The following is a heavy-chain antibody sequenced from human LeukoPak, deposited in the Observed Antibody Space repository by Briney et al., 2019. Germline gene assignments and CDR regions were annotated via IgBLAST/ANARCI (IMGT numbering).Heavy chain of an antibody. CDR3: ARHSRYDFWSGYYGGVDY. V-gene: IGHV5-51*01. J-gene: IGHJ4*02. CDR1: GYIFSSYW. D-gene: IGHD3-3*01. Sequence: GESLKISCKGSGYIFSSYWIGWVRQMPGKGLEWMGIIYPDDSDTRYSPSFQGQVTVSADKSISTAYLQWSSLKASDTAMYYCARHSRYDFWSGYYGGVDYWGQGTLVTVSS. CDR2: IYPDDSDT.